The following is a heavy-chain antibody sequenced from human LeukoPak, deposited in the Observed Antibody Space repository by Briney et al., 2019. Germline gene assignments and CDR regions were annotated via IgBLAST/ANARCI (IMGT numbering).Heavy chain of an antibody. V-gene: IGHV3-23*01. D-gene: IGHD3-10*01. CDR3: AKVAHYYGSGSYYEYYFDY. CDR1: GFTFSRYA. CDR2: ISGSGGST. J-gene: IGHJ4*02. Sequence: GGSLRLSCAASGFTFSRYAMSWVRQAPGEGLEWVTAISGSGGSTYSADSVKGRFTISRDNSKNTLYLQMNSLRAEDTAVYYCAKVAHYYGSGSYYEYYFDYWGQGTLVTVSS.